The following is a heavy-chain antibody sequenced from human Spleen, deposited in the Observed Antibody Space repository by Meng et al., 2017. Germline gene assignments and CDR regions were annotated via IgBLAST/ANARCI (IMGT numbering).Heavy chain of an antibody. CDR2: ITSSSSYI. CDR1: GFSFSSYT. CDR3: ARHAVVPAAYNWFDP. V-gene: IGHV3-21*01. J-gene: IGHJ5*02. D-gene: IGHD2-2*01. Sequence: GESLKISCAASGFSFSSYTMNWVRQAPGKGLEWVSSITSSSSYIYYADSVKGRFTISRDNAKNSLYLQMNSLRGEDTAIYYCARHAVVPAAYNWFDPWARGPL.